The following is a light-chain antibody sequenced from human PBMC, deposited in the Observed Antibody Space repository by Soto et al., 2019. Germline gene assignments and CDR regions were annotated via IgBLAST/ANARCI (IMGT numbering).Light chain of an antibody. J-gene: IGKJ4*01. CDR2: EAS. V-gene: IGKV1-5*03. Sequence: DIQMTQSPSTLSASVGDRVTITCRASQSLSKWLVWYQQKPGRAPKMLIYEASTLAKGVPSRFSGSGSGTEFTLTITSLQPDDMATYHCQHYNGYPITFGGGTKVEIK. CDR3: QHYNGYPIT. CDR1: QSLSKW.